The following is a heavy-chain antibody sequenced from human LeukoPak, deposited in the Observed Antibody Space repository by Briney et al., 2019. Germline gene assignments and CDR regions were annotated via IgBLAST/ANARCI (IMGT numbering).Heavy chain of an antibody. J-gene: IGHJ4*02. V-gene: IGHV4-59*01. CDR3: ARLNRGFDY. Sequence: PSETLSLTCTVSGGSISSYYRSWIRQPPGKGLEWIGYIYYSGSTNYNPSLKSRVTISVDTSKNQFSLKLSSVTAADTAVYYCARLNRGFDYWGQGTLVTVSS. CDR2: IYYSGST. CDR1: GGSISSYY.